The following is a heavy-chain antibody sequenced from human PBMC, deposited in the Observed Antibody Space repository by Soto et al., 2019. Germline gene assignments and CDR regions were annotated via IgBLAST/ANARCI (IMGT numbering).Heavy chain of an antibody. Sequence: GGSLRLSCAASGFTFSSYAMSWVRQAPGKGLEWVSAISGSGCSTYYADSVKGRFTISRDNSKNTLYLQMNSLRAEDTAVYYCAKEGGSTSLANPWDDPWGQGTLVTVSS. V-gene: IGHV3-23*01. J-gene: IGHJ5*02. CDR2: ISGSGCST. CDR3: AKEGGSTSLANPWDDP. CDR1: GFTFSSYA. D-gene: IGHD2-2*01.